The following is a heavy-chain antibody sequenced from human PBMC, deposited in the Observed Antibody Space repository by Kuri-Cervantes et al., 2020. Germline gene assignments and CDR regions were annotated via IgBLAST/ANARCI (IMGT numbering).Heavy chain of an antibody. Sequence: VQLQESGPELVRPGTSVKVSYKASGYTFTNYLIEWVKQRPGQGLEWIGVINPGSGGTNYNAKFKGKATLTANKSSTTAYMQPSSLTSDQSSVYFCASWGVLWFWDYFDYWGQGTTLTVSS. CDR3: ASWGVLWFWDYFDY. CDR1: GYTFTNYL. V-gene: IGHV1-2*02. D-gene: IGHD3-10*01. CDR2: INPGSGGT. J-gene: IGHJ4*01.